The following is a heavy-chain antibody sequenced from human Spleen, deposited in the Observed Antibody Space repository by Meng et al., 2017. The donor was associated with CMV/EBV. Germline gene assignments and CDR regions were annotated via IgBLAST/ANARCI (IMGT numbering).Heavy chain of an antibody. Sequence: SGFTFSNGWMSWVRQAPGKGLEWVGRIKSKADSGTTDYAAPVKGRFTLSRDDSKNTLYLQMNSLKTEDTAVYYCTTSWGLRVGAPYWGQGTLVTVSS. CDR2: IKSKADSGTT. D-gene: IGHD1-26*01. V-gene: IGHV3-15*01. CDR3: TTSWGLRVGAPY. CDR1: GFTFSNGW. J-gene: IGHJ4*02.